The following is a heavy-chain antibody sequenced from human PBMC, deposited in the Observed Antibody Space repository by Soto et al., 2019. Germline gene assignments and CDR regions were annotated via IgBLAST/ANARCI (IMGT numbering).Heavy chain of an antibody. CDR3: ARDRIPTGMDV. CDR1: GFTVSSNY. V-gene: IGHV3-66*01. Sequence: QPGGSLRLSCEASGFTVSSNYMSWVRQAPGKGLEWVSVISNGGSTYYADSVKGRFTISRDNSKNTLYLQMNSLRAEDTAVYYCARDRIPTGMDVWGQGTTVTVSS. J-gene: IGHJ6*02. CDR2: ISNGGST.